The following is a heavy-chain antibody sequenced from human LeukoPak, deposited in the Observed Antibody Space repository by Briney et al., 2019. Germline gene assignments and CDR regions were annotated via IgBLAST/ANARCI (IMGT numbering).Heavy chain of an antibody. D-gene: IGHD6-13*01. Sequence: GASVKVSCKASGGTFSSYAISWVRQAPGQGLEWMGGIIPIFGTANYAQKFQGRVTITADKSTSTAYMELSSLRSEDTAVYYCARSAAAAGFSAEGYWGRGTLVTVSS. CDR1: GGTFSSYA. V-gene: IGHV1-69*06. CDR3: ARSAAAAGFSAEGY. CDR2: IIPIFGTA. J-gene: IGHJ4*02.